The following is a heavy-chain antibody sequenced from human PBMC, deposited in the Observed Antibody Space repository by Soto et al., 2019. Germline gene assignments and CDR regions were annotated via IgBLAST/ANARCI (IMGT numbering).Heavy chain of an antibody. CDR1: GYTFTDYY. CDR3: ARDSSGYYEYFQH. Sequence: ASVKVSCKASGYTFTDYYMHWVRQAPGQGLEWMGIINPSGGSTSYAQKFQGRVTMTRDTSTSTVYMELSSLRSEDTAVYYCARDSSGYYEYFQHWGQGTLVTVSS. V-gene: IGHV1-46*01. D-gene: IGHD3-22*01. J-gene: IGHJ1*01. CDR2: INPSGGST.